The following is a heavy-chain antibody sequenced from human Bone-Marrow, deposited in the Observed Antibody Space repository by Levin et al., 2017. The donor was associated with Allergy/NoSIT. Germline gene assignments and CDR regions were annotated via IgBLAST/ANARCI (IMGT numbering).Heavy chain of an antibody. Sequence: SQTLSLTCAVYGGSFSGYYWSWIRQPPGKGLEWIGEINHSGSTNYNPSLKSRVTISVDTSKNQFSLKLSSVTAADTAVYYCARKIATMIVVVMGFDYWGQGTLVTVSS. J-gene: IGHJ4*02. CDR1: GGSFSGYY. V-gene: IGHV4-34*01. D-gene: IGHD3-22*01. CDR2: INHSGST. CDR3: ARKIATMIVVVMGFDY.